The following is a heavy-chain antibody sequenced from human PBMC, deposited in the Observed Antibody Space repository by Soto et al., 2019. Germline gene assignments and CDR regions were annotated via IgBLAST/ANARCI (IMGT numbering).Heavy chain of an antibody. CDR2: IYYSGST. J-gene: IGHJ4*02. CDR3: ARSLYYYDSSGYYAYYFDY. CDR1: GGSISSYY. D-gene: IGHD3-22*01. V-gene: IGHV4-59*01. Sequence: QVQLQESGPGLVKPSETLSLTCTVSGGSISSYYWSWIRQPPGKGLEWIGYIYYSGSTNYNPSLKSRVTISVDTSKNQFSLKLSSVTAADTAVYYWARSLYYYDSSGYYAYYFDYWGQGTLVTVSS.